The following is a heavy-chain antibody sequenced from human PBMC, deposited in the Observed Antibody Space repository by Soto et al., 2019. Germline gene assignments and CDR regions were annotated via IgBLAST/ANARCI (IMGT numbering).Heavy chain of an antibody. V-gene: IGHV4-4*07. CDR2: IYVSGIN. CDR3: ARAAKFGELYH. CDR1: GVSIRSCY. J-gene: IGHJ5*02. Sequence: LSLTCTVSGVSIRSCYWSWVRQSAGKGLEWIGRIYVSGINNYNPSLRSRVTMSEDTSKNQLSLTLTSVTAADTAIYYCARAAKFGELYHWGQGTPVTVSS. D-gene: IGHD3-10*02.